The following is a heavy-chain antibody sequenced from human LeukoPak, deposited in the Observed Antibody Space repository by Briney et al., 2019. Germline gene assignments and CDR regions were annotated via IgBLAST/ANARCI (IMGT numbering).Heavy chain of an antibody. V-gene: IGHV3-7*01. CDR2: IKQDGSEK. CDR1: GFTFSSNW. CDR3: ARFNLGSAFDI. J-gene: IGHJ3*02. Sequence: GGSLRLSCAASGFTFSSNWMSWVRQAPGKGLEWVANIKQDGSEKYYVDSVKGRFTISRDNAKNSLYLQMNSLRAEDTAVYYCARFNLGSAFDIWGQGTMVTVSS. D-gene: IGHD3-16*01.